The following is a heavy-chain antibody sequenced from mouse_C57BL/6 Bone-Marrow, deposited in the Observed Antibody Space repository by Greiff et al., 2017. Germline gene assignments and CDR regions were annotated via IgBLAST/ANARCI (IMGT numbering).Heavy chain of an antibody. V-gene: IGHV1-7*01. J-gene: IGHJ2*01. CDR2: INPSSGYT. Sequence: VQLQQSGAELAKPGASVKLSCKASGYTFTSYWMHWVKQRPGQGLEWIGYINPSSGYTKYNQKFKDKATLTADKSSRTAYMQLSSLTYEDSAVYYCARGRSYLNYWGQGTTLTVSS. CDR1: GYTFTSYW. CDR3: ARGRSYLNY.